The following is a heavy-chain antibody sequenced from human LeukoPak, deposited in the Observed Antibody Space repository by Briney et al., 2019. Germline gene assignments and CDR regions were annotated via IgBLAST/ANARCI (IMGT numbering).Heavy chain of an antibody. CDR3: ARGGVSSSSYNWFDP. J-gene: IGHJ5*02. CDR2: IGSSGSTI. V-gene: IGHV3-11*01. D-gene: IGHD6-13*01. CDR1: GFTFSDYY. Sequence: GGSLRLSCAASGFTFSDYYMSWIRQAPGKGLEWVSYIGSSGSTIYYADSVKGRFTISRDNAKNSLYLQMNSLRAEDTAVYYCARGGVSSSSYNWFDPWGQGTLVTVSS.